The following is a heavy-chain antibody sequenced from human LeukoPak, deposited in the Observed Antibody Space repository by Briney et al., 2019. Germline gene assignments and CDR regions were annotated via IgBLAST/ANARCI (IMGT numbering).Heavy chain of an antibody. CDR1: GYTFTSYY. CDR2: FNPSGGST. CDR3: ATGVLGYCSGGSCRDWFDP. J-gene: IGHJ5*02. V-gene: IGHV1-46*01. D-gene: IGHD2-15*01. Sequence: ASVKVSCKASGYTFTSYYMHWVRQAPGQGLEWMGIFNPSGGSTSYAQKFQGRVTITADKSTSTAYMELSSLRSEDTAVYYCATGVLGYCSGGSCRDWFDPWGQGTLVTVSS.